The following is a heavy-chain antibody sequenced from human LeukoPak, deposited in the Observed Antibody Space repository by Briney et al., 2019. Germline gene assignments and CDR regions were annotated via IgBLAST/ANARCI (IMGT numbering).Heavy chain of an antibody. CDR3: ARRYCSGNSCYLPSPFDI. D-gene: IGHD2-2*01. CDR2: IYYGGTT. J-gene: IGHJ3*02. Sequence: SETLSLTCTVSGGSMSSSTYYWGWIRQPPGKGLEWTGSIYYGGTTYYSPSLKSRVTISVDTSKNQFSLMLSSVTAADTAVYYCARRYCSGNSCYLPSPFDIWGQGTMVTVSS. V-gene: IGHV4-39*01. CDR1: GGSMSSSTYY.